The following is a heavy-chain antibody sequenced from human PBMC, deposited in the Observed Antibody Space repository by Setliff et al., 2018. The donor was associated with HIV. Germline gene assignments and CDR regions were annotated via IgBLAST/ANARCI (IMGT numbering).Heavy chain of an antibody. CDR1: GFNVNNKY. CDR3: AKSFQRDYYYYYMDV. J-gene: IGHJ6*03. Sequence: PGGSLRLSCAVSGFNVNNKYMTWVRQAPGKGLEWVSGISWNSGSIGYADSVKGRFTISRDNAKNSLYLQMNSLRAEDMALYYCAKSFQRDYYYYYMDVWGKGTTVTVSS. CDR2: ISWNSGSI. V-gene: IGHV3-9*03.